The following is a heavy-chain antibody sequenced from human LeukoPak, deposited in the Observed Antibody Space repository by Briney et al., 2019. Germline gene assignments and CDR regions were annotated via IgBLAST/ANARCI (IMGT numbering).Heavy chain of an antibody. CDR3: ARGDIVALALGL. D-gene: IGHD5-12*01. CDR2: MNPISGNT. CDR1: GYTFTSYD. V-gene: IGHV1-8*01. J-gene: IGHJ4*02. Sequence: ASLKVSCKTSGYTFTSYDINWVRQATGQGLEWMGWMNPISGNTGYAQKFQGRVTMTRNTSISTAYMELSNLRYEDTAVYYCARGDIVALALGLWGQGTLVTVSS.